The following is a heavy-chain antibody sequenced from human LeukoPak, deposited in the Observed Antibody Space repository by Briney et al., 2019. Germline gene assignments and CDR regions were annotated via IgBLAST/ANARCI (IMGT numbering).Heavy chain of an antibody. V-gene: IGHV1-2*02. Sequence: GASVKVSCKASGYIFTDYYVHWIRQAPGHGLEWMGWINPKTGATGTAPLFKGRVSMSRDTSISTTYMDLSSLTSDDTAVYYCARDFMRGSSFAYRLLEYWGQGTLVTVSS. CDR3: ARDFMRGSSFAYRLLEY. J-gene: IGHJ4*02. CDR2: INPKTGAT. CDR1: GYIFTDYY. D-gene: IGHD3-16*01.